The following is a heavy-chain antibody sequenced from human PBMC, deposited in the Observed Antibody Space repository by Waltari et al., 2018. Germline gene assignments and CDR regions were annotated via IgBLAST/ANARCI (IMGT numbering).Heavy chain of an antibody. V-gene: IGHV1-69*09. Sequence: QVQLVQSGAEVKKPGSSVKVSCKASGGTFSSYAISWVRQAPGQGLEWMGRIIPILGIANYAQKFQGRVTITADKSTSTAYMELSSLRSEDTAVYYCARGYRQQLDYYYGMDVWGQGTTVTVSS. CDR2: IIPILGIA. D-gene: IGHD6-13*01. J-gene: IGHJ6*02. CDR3: ARGYRQQLDYYYGMDV. CDR1: GGTFSSYA.